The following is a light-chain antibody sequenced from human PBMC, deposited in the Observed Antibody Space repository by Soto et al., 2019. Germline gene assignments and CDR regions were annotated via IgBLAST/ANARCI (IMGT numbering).Light chain of an antibody. CDR3: QSYDRSLTGSKV. Sequence: QSLLTQPPSVSGAPGQRVTISCTGSSSNIGAGFDVHWYHQLPGTSPKLLIYCNINRPSGVPDRFSGSRSGTSASLSIPGLQADDEADYYGQSYDRSLTGSKVFGSGTQVTV. CDR2: CNI. V-gene: IGLV1-40*01. CDR1: SSNIGAGFD. J-gene: IGLJ1*01.